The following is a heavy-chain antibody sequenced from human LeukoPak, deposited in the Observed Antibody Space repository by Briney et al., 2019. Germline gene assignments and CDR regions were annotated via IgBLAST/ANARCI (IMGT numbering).Heavy chain of an antibody. J-gene: IGHJ3*02. CDR3: ARDEESSSWYAFDI. CDR2: IYYSGST. Sequence: SETLSLTCTVSGGSISSYYWSWIRQPPGKGLEWIGYIYYSGSTNYNPSLKSRVTISVDTSKNQFSLKLSSVTAADTAVYYCARDEESSSWYAFDIWGQGTMVTVSS. CDR1: GGSISSYY. V-gene: IGHV4-59*01. D-gene: IGHD6-13*01.